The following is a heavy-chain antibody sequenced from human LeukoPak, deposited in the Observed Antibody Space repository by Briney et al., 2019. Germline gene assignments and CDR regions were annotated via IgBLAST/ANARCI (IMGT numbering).Heavy chain of an antibody. CDR3: ARGDDILTDYSSPFDY. V-gene: IGHV3-23*01. J-gene: IGHJ4*02. D-gene: IGHD3-9*01. Sequence: PGGSLRLSCAASGFTFSSYAMSWVRQAPGKGLEWVSAISGSGGSTYYADSVKGRFTISRDNSKNTLYLQMNSLRAEDTAVYYCARGDDILTDYSSPFDYWGQGTLVTVSS. CDR1: GFTFSSYA. CDR2: ISGSGGST.